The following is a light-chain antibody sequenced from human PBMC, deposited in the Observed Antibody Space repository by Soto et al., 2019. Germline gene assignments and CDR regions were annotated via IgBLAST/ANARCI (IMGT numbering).Light chain of an antibody. V-gene: IGLV2-14*01. CDR3: SSYTSSHVV. Sequence: QSALNQPASVSGSPGQSITISCTGTSSDVGGYNYVSWYQQHPGKAPKLMIYDVSNRPSGVSNRVSGSKSGNTASLTISGLQAYDEAYYYCSSYTSSHVVVGGGTKLTVL. CDR1: SSDVGGYNY. J-gene: IGLJ2*01. CDR2: DVS.